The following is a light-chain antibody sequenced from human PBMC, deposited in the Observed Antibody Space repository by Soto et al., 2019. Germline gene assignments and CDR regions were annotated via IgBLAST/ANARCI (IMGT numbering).Light chain of an antibody. J-gene: IGKJ5*01. CDR2: AAS. V-gene: IGKV1-9*01. CDR3: QQLNSYPIT. CDR1: QGISSY. Sequence: DIQLTQSPSFLSASVGDRVTITCRASQGISSYLAWYQQKPGNAPKLLIYAASTLQSGVPSRFSGSGSGTEFTLTISSLQPEDFATYCCQQLNSYPITFGQGTRREIK.